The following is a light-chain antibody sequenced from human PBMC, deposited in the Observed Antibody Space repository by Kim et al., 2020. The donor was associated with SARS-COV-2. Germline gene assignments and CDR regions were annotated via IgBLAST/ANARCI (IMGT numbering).Light chain of an antibody. V-gene: IGLV3-1*01. CDR3: QAGDSRTAV. J-gene: IGLJ3*02. CDR2: QHT. CDR1: KLGDKY. Sequence: SYELTQPPSVSVSPGQTASITCSGSKLGDKYAYWYQKKPGQSPILVIYQHTKRPSGISQRFSGSIFGNTATLTIGRAQTMDEAAYYCQAGDSRTAVFDGG.